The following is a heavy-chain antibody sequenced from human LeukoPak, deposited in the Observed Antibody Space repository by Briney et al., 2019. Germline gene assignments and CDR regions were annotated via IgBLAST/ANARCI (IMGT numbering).Heavy chain of an antibody. CDR1: GFTFSSYS. Sequence: GGSLRLSCAASGFTFSSYSMNWVRQAPGKGLEWVSSISSSSSYIYYADSVKGRFTISRDNAKNSLYLQMDSLRAEDTAVYYCARGRIYYYDSSGYYFDYWGQGTLVTVSS. V-gene: IGHV3-21*01. J-gene: IGHJ4*02. CDR2: ISSSSSYI. CDR3: ARGRIYYYDSSGYYFDY. D-gene: IGHD3-22*01.